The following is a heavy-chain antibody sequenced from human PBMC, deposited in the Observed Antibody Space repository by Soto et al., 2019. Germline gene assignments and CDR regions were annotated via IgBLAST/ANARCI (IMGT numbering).Heavy chain of an antibody. CDR3: ARETATGYYYGMDV. CDR1: GFSLSTSGMR. V-gene: IGHV2-70*04. Sequence: SGPTLVNPTQTLTLTCTFSGFSLSTSGMRVSWTRQPPGKALEWLARIDWDDDKFYSTSLKTRLTISKDTSKNQVVLTMTNMDPVDTATYYCARETATGYYYGMDVWGQGTTVTSP. J-gene: IGHJ6*02. CDR2: IDWDDDK. D-gene: IGHD1-26*01.